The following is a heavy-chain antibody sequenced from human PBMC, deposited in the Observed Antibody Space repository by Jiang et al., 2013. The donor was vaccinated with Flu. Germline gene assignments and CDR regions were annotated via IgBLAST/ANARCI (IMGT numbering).Heavy chain of an antibody. D-gene: IGHD3-10*01. CDR2: IYYSGST. CDR3: ARGRVDPSFDY. J-gene: IGHJ4*02. V-gene: IGHV4-59*01. Sequence: GPGLVKPSETLSLTCTVSGGSISSYYWSWIRQPPGKGLEWIGYIYYSGSTNYNPSLKSRVTISVDTSKNQFSLKLSSVTAADTAVYYCARGRVDPSFDYWGQGTLVTVS. CDR1: GGSISSYY.